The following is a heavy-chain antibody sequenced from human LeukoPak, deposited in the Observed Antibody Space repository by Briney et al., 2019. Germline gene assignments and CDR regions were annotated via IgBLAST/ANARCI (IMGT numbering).Heavy chain of an antibody. J-gene: IGHJ4*03. CDR3: ARGPTISETGYFDF. Sequence: SETLSLTCAVYGWSFNDHYWNWIRQPPGKGLEWIGEINARGDTNFNPSLKSRVTISVDSSKNQFSLTLRSMIAADTAVYYCARGPTISETGYFDFWGQGTLVTVSS. V-gene: IGHV4-34*01. CDR2: INARGDT. D-gene: IGHD1-1*01. CDR1: GWSFNDHY.